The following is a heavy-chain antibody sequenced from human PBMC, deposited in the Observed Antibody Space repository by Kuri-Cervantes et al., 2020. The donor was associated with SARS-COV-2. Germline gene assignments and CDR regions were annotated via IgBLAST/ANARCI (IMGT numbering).Heavy chain of an antibody. CDR2: INPTSGGT. J-gene: IGHJ6*02. CDR1: GYTFTGYY. D-gene: IGHD2-15*01. Sequence: ASVKVSCKASGYTFTGYYIHWVRQAPGQGLEWMGWINPTSGGTNYAQKFQGWVTMTGDTSISTAYMELSRLRSDDTAVYYCARENLAVVEGMDVWGQGTTVTVSS. CDR3: ARENLAVVEGMDV. V-gene: IGHV1-2*04.